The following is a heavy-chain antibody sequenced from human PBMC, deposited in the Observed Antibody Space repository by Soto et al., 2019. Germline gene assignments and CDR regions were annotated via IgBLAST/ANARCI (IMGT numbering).Heavy chain of an antibody. D-gene: IGHD2-2*01. J-gene: IGHJ3*02. Sequence: QVQLVQSGAEVKKPGSSVKVSCKDSGGTFSTYSMFWVRQAPGQGLEWMGRIIPMLGVRNYAQRFQDRVTIIADKSTATVHMELSSLRSDDTALYYFTIGSWTGEVFDIWGQGTMVTVSS. CDR1: GGTFSTYS. CDR3: TIGSWTGEVFDI. CDR2: IIPMLGVR. V-gene: IGHV1-69*02.